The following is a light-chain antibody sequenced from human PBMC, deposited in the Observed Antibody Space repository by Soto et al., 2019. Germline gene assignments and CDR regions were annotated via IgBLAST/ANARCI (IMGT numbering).Light chain of an antibody. J-gene: IGKJ1*01. CDR3: QEYTTYPWT. Sequence: DIQMTQSPSTLSASVGDRVTITCRASQSISNWLAWYQQKPGKAPKFLIYDASTLQSGVPSRFSGSGSGTEFTLTISSLQPDDFATYYCQEYTTYPWTFGQGTKVEIK. CDR2: DAS. CDR1: QSISNW. V-gene: IGKV1-5*01.